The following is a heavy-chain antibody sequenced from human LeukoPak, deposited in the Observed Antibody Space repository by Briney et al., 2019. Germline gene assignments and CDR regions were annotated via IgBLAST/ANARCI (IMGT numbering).Heavy chain of an antibody. CDR3: ARFGGLKRAGYSYGYGVDY. Sequence: RASVTVSCKASGYTFTGYYMHWVRQAPGQGLEWMGWINPNSGGTNYAQKSQGRVTMTRDTSISTAYMELSRLRSDDTAVYYCARFGGLKRAGYSYGYGVDYWGQGTLVTVSS. V-gene: IGHV1-2*02. CDR2: INPNSGGT. CDR1: GYTFTGYY. D-gene: IGHD5-18*01. J-gene: IGHJ4*02.